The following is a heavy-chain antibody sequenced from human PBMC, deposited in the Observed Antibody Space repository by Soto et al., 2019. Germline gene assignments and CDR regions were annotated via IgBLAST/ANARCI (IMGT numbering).Heavy chain of an antibody. V-gene: IGHV4-31*03. Sequence: QVQLQESGPGLVKPSQTLSLTCTVSGGSISSGDYYWSWIRQHPGKGLEWIGYIYYSGSTYYNPSLKRRVTISVDTSKNQFSLKLSSVTAADTAVYYCARLWSGSRKGFDPWGQGTLVTVSS. CDR2: IYYSGST. D-gene: IGHD3-3*01. CDR3: ARLWSGSRKGFDP. J-gene: IGHJ5*02. CDR1: GGSISSGDYY.